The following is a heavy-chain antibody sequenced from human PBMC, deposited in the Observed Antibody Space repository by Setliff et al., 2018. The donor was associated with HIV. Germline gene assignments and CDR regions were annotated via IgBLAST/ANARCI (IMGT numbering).Heavy chain of an antibody. CDR2: IYSGGST. D-gene: IGHD3-16*02. V-gene: IGHV3-66*02. CDR3: ARESGVWGSYQDV. CDR1: GFTVSSNY. J-gene: IGHJ6*04. Sequence: PGGSLRLSCAASGFTVSSNYMSWVRQAPGKGLEWVSVIYSGGSTYYADSVKGRFTISRDNSKNTLYLQMNSLRAEDTAVYYCARESGVWGSYQDVWGKGTTVTVSS.